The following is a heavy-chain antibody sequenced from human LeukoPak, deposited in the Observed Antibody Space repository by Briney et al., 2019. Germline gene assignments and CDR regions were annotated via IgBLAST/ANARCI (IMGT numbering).Heavy chain of an antibody. CDR1: GFTFISYW. Sequence: TRRSLRLSCAASGFTFISYWMHWVRQLPGKGLVWVSRIKSDGSDTNYADSVKGRFTISRDNAKNTLYLQMNSLTAEDTAVYYCARDLKWKLFDIWGQGTMVTVSS. V-gene: IGHV3-74*01. CDR2: IKSDGSDT. D-gene: IGHD1-1*01. J-gene: IGHJ3*02. CDR3: ARDLKWKLFDI.